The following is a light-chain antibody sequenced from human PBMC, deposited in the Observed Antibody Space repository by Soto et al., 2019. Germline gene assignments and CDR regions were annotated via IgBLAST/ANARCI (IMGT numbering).Light chain of an antibody. CDR1: QSVSSSF. V-gene: IGKV3-20*01. Sequence: DIVLTQSPGALSLSPGERATLSCRASQSVSSSFLAWYQQKPGQAPRLLIYGASSRATGIPDRFSGRGSGTDSTLTISRPEPEDFAVYYCQHYDSSPRTFGQGTKVDIK. J-gene: IGKJ1*01. CDR3: QHYDSSPRT. CDR2: GAS.